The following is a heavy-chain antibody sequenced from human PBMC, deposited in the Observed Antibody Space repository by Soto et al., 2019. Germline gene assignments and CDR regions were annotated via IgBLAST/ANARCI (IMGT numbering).Heavy chain of an antibody. J-gene: IGHJ4*02. V-gene: IGHV3-7*05. D-gene: IGHD7-27*01. CDR1: GFTFSSSW. CDR2: IKQDGSEK. CDR3: ATLTGDSRDY. Sequence: EVQLVESGGGLVQPGGFLRPSCAASGFTFSSSWMSWVRQAPGKGLEWVANIKQDGSEKYYVDSVKGRFTISRDNAKNSLYLQMNSLRAEDTAVYYCATLTGDSRDYWGQGTLVTVSS.